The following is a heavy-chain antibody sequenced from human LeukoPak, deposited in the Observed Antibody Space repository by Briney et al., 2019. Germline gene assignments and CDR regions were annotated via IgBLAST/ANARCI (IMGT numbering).Heavy chain of an antibody. D-gene: IGHD3-10*01. CDR1: GFTFSSNA. V-gene: IGHV3-30*01. J-gene: IGHJ6*03. CDR3: ARDRVPPASGVFTYYMDV. Sequence: GRSLRLSCAASGFTFSSNAIHWVRQAPGKGLEWVAVISYDGSKKFYADSVKGRFTISRDNSKNTLYLQINSLRAEDTAVYSCARDRVPPASGVFTYYMDVWGKGTTVIVSS. CDR2: ISYDGSKK.